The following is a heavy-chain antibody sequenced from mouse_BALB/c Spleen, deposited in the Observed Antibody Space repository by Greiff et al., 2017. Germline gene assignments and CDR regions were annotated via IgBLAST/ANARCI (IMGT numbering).Heavy chain of an antibody. Sequence: VKLMESGAELAKPGASVKMSCKASGYTFTSYWMHWVKQRPGQGLEWIGYINPSTGYTEYNQKFKDKATLTADKSSSTAYMQLSSLTSEDSAVYYCATEADWDYFDYWGQGTTLTVSS. CDR3: ATEADWDYFDY. J-gene: IGHJ2*01. CDR1: GYTFTSYW. V-gene: IGHV1-7*01. D-gene: IGHD4-1*01. CDR2: INPSTGYT.